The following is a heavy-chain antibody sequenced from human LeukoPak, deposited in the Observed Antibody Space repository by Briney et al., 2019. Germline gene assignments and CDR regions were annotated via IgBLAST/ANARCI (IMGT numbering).Heavy chain of an antibody. CDR3: ARAVVGKEDLDY. J-gene: IGHJ4*02. Sequence: GGSLRLSCAASGFTFSSYGMVWVRQAPGKGLEWVSAISYDRRSELCAESVKGRFTISRDNSKRTLYLQMNSLRAEDTAVYYCARAVVGKEDLDYWGQGTLVTVSS. CDR2: ISYDRRSE. D-gene: IGHD6-19*01. V-gene: IGHV3-30*03. CDR1: GFTFSSYG.